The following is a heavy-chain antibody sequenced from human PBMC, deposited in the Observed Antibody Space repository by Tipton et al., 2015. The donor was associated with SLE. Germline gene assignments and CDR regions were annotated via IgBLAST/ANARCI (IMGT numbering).Heavy chain of an antibody. CDR1: GGSISSSSYY. D-gene: IGHD3-16*01. J-gene: IGHJ4*02. CDR2: IYYSGST. Sequence: TLSLTCTVSGGSISSSSYYWGWIRQPPGKGLEWIGSIYYSGSTYYNPSPKSRVTISVDTSKNQFSLKLSSVTAADTAVYYCAVLGATIGGVFDYWGQGTLVTVSS. CDR3: AVLGATIGGVFDY. V-gene: IGHV4-39*01.